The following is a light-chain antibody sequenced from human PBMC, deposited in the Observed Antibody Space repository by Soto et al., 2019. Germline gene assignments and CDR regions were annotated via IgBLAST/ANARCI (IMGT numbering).Light chain of an antibody. J-gene: IGLJ3*02. V-gene: IGLV1-40*01. Sequence: QLVLTQPPSVSGSPGQRGTISCTGSSSNIGAGYDVHWYQQLPATPPKLLIFANNNRPSGVPDRFSASRSATSASLAITGLQAEDDADYYCQSYESSLSGWVFGGGTKVTVL. CDR2: ANN. CDR3: QSYESSLSGWV. CDR1: SSNIGAGYD.